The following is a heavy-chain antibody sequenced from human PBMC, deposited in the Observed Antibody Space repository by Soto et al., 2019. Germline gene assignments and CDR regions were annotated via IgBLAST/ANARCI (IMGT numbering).Heavy chain of an antibody. V-gene: IGHV3-74*01. CDR2: IKNDGSGT. D-gene: IGHD3-22*01. CDR1: GFTFSTYW. J-gene: IGHJ4*02. CDR3: VRGDGAYYDGNGYLGRH. Sequence: EVQLVESGGGLVQPGGSLRLSCAASGFTFSTYWMHWVRQAPGKGLVWVSRIKNDGSGTYYVDSVEGRFTISRDNAKNTLYLQMKSLRAEDTVEYYCVRGDGAYYDGNGYLGRHWGQGTRVTVSS.